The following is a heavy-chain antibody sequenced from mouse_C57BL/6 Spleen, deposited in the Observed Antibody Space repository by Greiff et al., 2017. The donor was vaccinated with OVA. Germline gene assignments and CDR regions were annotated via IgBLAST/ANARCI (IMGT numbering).Heavy chain of an antibody. CDR1: GYTFTSHW. CDR2: IYPGSGST. J-gene: IGHJ3*01. V-gene: IGHV1-55*01. CDR3: ARGVYDEAWFAY. D-gene: IGHD2-12*01. Sequence: QVQLQQSGAELVKPGASVKMSCKASGYTFTSHWINWVKQRPGLGLEWIGDIYPGSGSTKYNEKFKSKATLTVDTSSSTAYMQLSSLTSEDSAVYYCARGVYDEAWFAYWGQGTLVTVSA.